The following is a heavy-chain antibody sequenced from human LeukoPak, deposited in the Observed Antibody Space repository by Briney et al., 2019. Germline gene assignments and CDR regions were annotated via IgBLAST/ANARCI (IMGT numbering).Heavy chain of an antibody. V-gene: IGHV3-21*01. J-gene: IGHJ4*02. Sequence: GGSLRLSCAASGFTFSSYSMNWVRQAPGKGLEWVSSISSSSSYIYYADSVKGRFTISRDNAKNSLYLQMNSLRAEDTAVYYCARAGEVVPAAIGYYFDYWGQGTLVTVSS. D-gene: IGHD2-2*02. CDR2: ISSSSSYI. CDR3: ARAGEVVPAAIGYYFDY. CDR1: GFTFSSYS.